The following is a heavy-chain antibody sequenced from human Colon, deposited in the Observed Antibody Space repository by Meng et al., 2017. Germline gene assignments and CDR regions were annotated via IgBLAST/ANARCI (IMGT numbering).Heavy chain of an antibody. V-gene: IGHV3-7*01. CDR3: ARVNPGVFDY. CDR1: AFTFSGYS. J-gene: IGHJ4*02. CDR2: INQDGSET. Sequence: GESLKISCAASAFTFSGYSMSWVRQAPGKGLEWVANINQDGSETYYVDSVKGRFSISRDNAKNSLYLQMNSLRAEDTAVYYCARVNPGVFDYWGQGTLVTVSS.